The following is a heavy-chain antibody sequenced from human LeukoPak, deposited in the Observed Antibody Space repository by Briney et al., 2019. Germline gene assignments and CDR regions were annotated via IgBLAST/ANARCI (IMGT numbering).Heavy chain of an antibody. V-gene: IGHV3-23*01. CDR2: ISGSGGST. CDR1: GFTFSSYA. Sequence: GGSLRLSCAASGFTFSSYAMSWVRQAPGKGLEWVSAISGSGGSTYYADSVKGRFTISRDNSKSTLYLQMNSLRAEDTAVYYCATSTVVYSYGFDAFDIWGQGTMVTVSS. J-gene: IGHJ3*02. CDR3: ATSTVVYSYGFDAFDI. D-gene: IGHD5-18*01.